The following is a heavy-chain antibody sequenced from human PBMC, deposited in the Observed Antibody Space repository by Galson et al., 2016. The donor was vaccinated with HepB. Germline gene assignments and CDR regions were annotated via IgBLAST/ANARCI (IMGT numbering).Heavy chain of an antibody. V-gene: IGHV3-30*03. CDR3: AGGPMRRG. CDR2: ISSDGSGN. D-gene: IGHD3-16*01. J-gene: IGHJ4*02. CDR1: GFTFSSYG. Sequence: SLRLSCAASGFTFSSYGMHWVRQAPGKGLEWVALISSDGSGNYYADSVKGRFSISRDNSKNTVSLQMNSLRAEDTAVYYCAGGPMRRGWGQGTLVTVSS.